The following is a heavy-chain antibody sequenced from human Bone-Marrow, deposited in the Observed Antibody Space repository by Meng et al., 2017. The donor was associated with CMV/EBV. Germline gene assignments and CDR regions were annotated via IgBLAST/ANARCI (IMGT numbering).Heavy chain of an antibody. J-gene: IGHJ6*02. CDR3: ARRYSSGWDYYYYYGMDV. Sequence: GESLKISCAASGFTFSSYWMNWVRQAPGKGLEWVSSISSSSSYIYYADSVKGRFTISRDNAKNSLYLQMNSLRAEDTAVYYCARRYSSGWDYYYYYGMDVWGQGTTVTVSS. CDR2: ISSSSSYI. CDR1: GFTFSSYW. D-gene: IGHD6-19*01. V-gene: IGHV3-21*01.